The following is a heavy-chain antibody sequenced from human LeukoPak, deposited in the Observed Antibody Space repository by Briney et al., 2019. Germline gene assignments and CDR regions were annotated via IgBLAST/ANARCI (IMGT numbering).Heavy chain of an antibody. J-gene: IGHJ4*02. CDR1: GYTFTSYY. CDR3: ARGTRDFITMIVVVIPHFDY. V-gene: IGHV1-46*01. CDR2: INPSGGSI. Sequence: GASVKVSCKASGYTFTSYYIHWVRQAPGQGLEWMGIINPSGGSISYAQKFQGRVTMTRDTSISTAYMELSRLRSDDTAVYYCARGTRDFITMIVVVIPHFDYWGQGTLVTVSS. D-gene: IGHD3-22*01.